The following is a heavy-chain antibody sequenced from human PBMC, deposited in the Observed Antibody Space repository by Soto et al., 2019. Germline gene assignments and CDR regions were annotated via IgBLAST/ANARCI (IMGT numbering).Heavy chain of an antibody. CDR1: GFTFGSYS. D-gene: IGHD3-10*01. CDR2: ISSSSSTI. J-gene: IGHJ4*02. Sequence: PGGSLRLSCAASGFTFGSYSMNWVRQAPGKGLEWVSYISSSSSTIYYADSVEGRFTISRDNSKNKLYLQMNSLRAEVTAVYYCARDPYYYGSGSPDADYWGQGTLVTVSS. CDR3: ARDPYYYGSGSPDADY. V-gene: IGHV3-48*01.